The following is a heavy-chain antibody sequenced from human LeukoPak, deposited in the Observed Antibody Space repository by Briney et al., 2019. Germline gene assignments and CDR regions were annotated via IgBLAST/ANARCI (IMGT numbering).Heavy chain of an antibody. J-gene: IGHJ3*02. D-gene: IGHD4-23*01. CDR2: IYYSGST. CDR1: GGSISSYY. V-gene: IGHV4-59*01. CDR3: ARETTVVTGDAFDI. Sequence: SETLSLTCTVSGGSISSYYWSWIRQPPGKGLEWIGYIYYSGSTNYNPSLKSRVNISVDTSKNQFSLKLSSVTAADTAVYYCARETTVVTGDAFDIWGQGTMVTVSS.